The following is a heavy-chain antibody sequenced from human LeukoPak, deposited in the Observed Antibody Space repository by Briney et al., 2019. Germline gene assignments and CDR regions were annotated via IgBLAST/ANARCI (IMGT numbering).Heavy chain of an antibody. CDR3: ARNGYYDFWSGYSQNTNWFDP. D-gene: IGHD3-3*01. Sequence: VASVKVSCKASGYTFTSYHINWVRQATGQGLEWVGWMNPNNSDIGYAQKFQGRVTMTTDTSTSTSYMELRSLRSDDTAVYYCARNGYYDFWSGYSQNTNWFDPWGQGTLVTVSS. CDR2: MNPNNSDI. J-gene: IGHJ5*02. V-gene: IGHV1-8*01. CDR1: GYTFTSYH.